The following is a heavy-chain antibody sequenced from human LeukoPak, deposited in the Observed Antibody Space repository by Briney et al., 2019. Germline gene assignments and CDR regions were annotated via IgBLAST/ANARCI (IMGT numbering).Heavy chain of an antibody. V-gene: IGHV3-9*01. Sequence: PGGSLRLSCAASGFTFDDYAMHWVRQAPGKGLEWVSGISWNSGSIGYADSVKGRFTISRDNSKNTLYLQMNSLRAEDTAVYYCAKDRDYYDSSGSGYFDYWGQGTLVTVSS. D-gene: IGHD3-22*01. CDR3: AKDRDYYDSSGSGYFDY. CDR2: ISWNSGSI. J-gene: IGHJ4*02. CDR1: GFTFDDYA.